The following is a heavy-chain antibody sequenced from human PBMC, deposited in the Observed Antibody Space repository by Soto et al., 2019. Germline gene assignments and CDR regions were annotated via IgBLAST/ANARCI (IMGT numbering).Heavy chain of an antibody. D-gene: IGHD5-18*01. Sequence: GGTLSLSCAASGATFSNYAMHWVRQAPGKGLEWVSGVIGSGGSTYCVDSVQGRFTISRDNSKNTLYLQMNCLRAADTAVYYCANDVGDNYGYEAVDIWGQGTMVTVSS. J-gene: IGHJ3*02. CDR1: GATFSNYA. V-gene: IGHV3-23*01. CDR2: VIGSGGST. CDR3: ANDVGDNYGYEAVDI.